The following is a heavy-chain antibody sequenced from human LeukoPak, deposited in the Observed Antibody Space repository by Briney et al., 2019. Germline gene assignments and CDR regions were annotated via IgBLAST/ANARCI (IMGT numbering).Heavy chain of an antibody. CDR1: GFTFSSYA. D-gene: IGHD3-3*01. CDR3: AKAPTIFGVVRYMDV. Sequence: AGGSLRLSCAASGFTFSSYAMSWVRQAPGKGLERVSAISGSGGSTYYADSVKGRFTISRDNSKNTLYLQMNSLRAEDTAIYYCAKAPTIFGVVRYMDVWGKGTTVTVSS. J-gene: IGHJ6*03. CDR2: ISGSGGST. V-gene: IGHV3-23*01.